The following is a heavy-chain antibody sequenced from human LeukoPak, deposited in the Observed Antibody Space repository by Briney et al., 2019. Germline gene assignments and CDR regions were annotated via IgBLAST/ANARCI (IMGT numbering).Heavy chain of an antibody. CDR2: IIPIFGTA. Sequence: GASVKVSCKASGGTFSSYAISWVRQAPGQGLEWMGGIIPIFGTANYAQKFQGRVTITTDESTSTAYMELNRLISDDTAVYYCARVGRSVVIPAATGAYSDYWGQGTLVTVSS. V-gene: IGHV1-69*05. CDR1: GGTFSSYA. J-gene: IGHJ4*02. D-gene: IGHD2-2*01. CDR3: ARVGRSVVIPAATGAYSDY.